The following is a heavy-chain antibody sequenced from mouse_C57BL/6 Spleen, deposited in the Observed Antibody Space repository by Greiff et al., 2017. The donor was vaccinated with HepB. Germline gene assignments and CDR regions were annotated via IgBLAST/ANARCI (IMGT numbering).Heavy chain of an antibody. Sequence: VQGVESGAELARPGASVKLSCKASGYTFTSYGISWVKQRTGQGLEWIGEIYPRSGNTYYNEKFKGKATLTADKSSSTAYMELRSLTSEDSAVYFCARRVYGREVDYWGQGTSVTVSS. V-gene: IGHV1-81*01. J-gene: IGHJ4*01. CDR3: ARRVYGREVDY. CDR1: GYTFTSYG. CDR2: IYPRSGNT. D-gene: IGHD1-1*01.